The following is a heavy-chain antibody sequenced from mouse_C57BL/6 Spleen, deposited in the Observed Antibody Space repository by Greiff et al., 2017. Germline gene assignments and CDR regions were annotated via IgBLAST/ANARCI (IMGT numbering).Heavy chain of an antibody. J-gene: IGHJ2*01. CDR1: GFTFSDYG. D-gene: IGHD1-1*01. CDR3: ARRNYYYGSSPDY. CDR2: ISSGSSTI. V-gene: IGHV5-17*01. Sequence: EVKLMESGGGLVKPGGSLKLSCAASGFTFSDYGMHWVRQAPEKGLEWVAYISSGSSTIYYADTVKGRFTISRDNAKNTLFLQMTSLRSEDTAMYYCARRNYYYGSSPDYWGQGTTLTVSS.